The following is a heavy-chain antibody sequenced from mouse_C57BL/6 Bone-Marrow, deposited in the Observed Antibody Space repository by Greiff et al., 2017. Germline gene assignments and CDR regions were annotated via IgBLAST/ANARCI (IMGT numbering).Heavy chain of an antibody. V-gene: IGHV3-6*01. J-gene: IGHJ2*01. Sequence: ESGPGLVKPSQSLSLTCYVTGYSITSGYYGNWIRQFPGNKLEWLGYISYAGSNNYKPSLKNRISITRDTSKNQFFLKLNSVTTEDKATYNCTTTPHFDYWGQGTTLTVSS. CDR1: GYSITSGYY. CDR3: TTTPHFDY. CDR2: ISYAGSN. D-gene: IGHD1-1*01.